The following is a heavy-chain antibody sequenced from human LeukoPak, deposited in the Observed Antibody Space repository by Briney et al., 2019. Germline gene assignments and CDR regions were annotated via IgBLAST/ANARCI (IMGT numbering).Heavy chain of an antibody. CDR2: INQDGSEK. J-gene: IGHJ4*02. V-gene: IGHV3-7*01. CDR3: ASGAGWESGY. D-gene: IGHD1-26*01. Sequence: GGSLRLSCAVSGSTSSRNFMSWVRQTPEKGLEWVANINQDGSEKNYVDSVKGRFTISGDNAKNSLFLLMNSLRAEDTAIYYCASGAGWESGYWGQGTLVTVSS. CDR1: GSTSSRNF.